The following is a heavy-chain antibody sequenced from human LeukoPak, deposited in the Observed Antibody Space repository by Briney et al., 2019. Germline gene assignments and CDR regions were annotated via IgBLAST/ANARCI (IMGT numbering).Heavy chain of an antibody. CDR1: GFTFSSYA. CDR3: AKDHAGTTYYYYMDV. Sequence: SGGSLRLSCAASGFTFSSYAMSWVRQAPGKGLEWVSAISGTGDSTYYADSVRGRFTISRDNSKNTLYLQMNSLRAEDTAVYYCAKDHAGTTYYYYMDVWGKGTTVTVSS. J-gene: IGHJ6*03. V-gene: IGHV3-23*01. D-gene: IGHD1-7*01. CDR2: ISGTGDST.